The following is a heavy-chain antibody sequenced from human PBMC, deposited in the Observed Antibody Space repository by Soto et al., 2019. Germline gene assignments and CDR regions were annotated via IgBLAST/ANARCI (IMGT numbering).Heavy chain of an antibody. CDR2: ISYSGST. CDR1: GASISSRGFY. D-gene: IGHD4-17*01. J-gene: IGHJ4*02. Sequence: QVQLQESGPGLVKPSQTLSLTCPVSGASISSRGFYWTWIRQLPGKGLEWIGYISYSGSTNYSPSLKSRLYISIDTSDNHFSLKLTSVTAADTAVYYCARQSTVTGNYYFDSWGQGTLVTVAT. CDR3: ARQSTVTGNYYFDS. V-gene: IGHV4-31*03.